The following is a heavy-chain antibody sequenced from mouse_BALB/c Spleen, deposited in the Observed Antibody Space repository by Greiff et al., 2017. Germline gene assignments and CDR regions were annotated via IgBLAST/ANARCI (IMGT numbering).Heavy chain of an antibody. CDR1: GYSITSDYA. J-gene: IGHJ2*01. Sequence: EVQLQESGPGLVKPSQSLSLTCTVTGYSITSDYAWNWIRQFPGNKLEWMGYISYSGSTSYNPSLKSRISITRDTSKNQFFLQLNSVTTEDTATYYCARWYYYYGSSSLDYWGQGTTLTVSS. CDR2: ISYSGST. D-gene: IGHD1-1*01. CDR3: ARWYYYYGSSSLDY. V-gene: IGHV3-2*02.